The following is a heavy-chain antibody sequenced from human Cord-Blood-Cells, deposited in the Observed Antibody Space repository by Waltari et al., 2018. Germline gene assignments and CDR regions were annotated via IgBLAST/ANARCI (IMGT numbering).Heavy chain of an antibody. V-gene: IGHV3-7*01. CDR2: IKQDGSRK. Sequence: EVQLVESGGGLVQPGGALRLSCAASGFTFSSYWMSWVRQAPGKGLEGVAKIKQDGSRKYYVDSLRGRFTIVRDTAKNSLYLQMNSLRAEDTAVYYCAREGVGGGGFDYWGQGTLVTVSS. CDR3: AREGVGGGGFDY. CDR1: GFTFSSYW. J-gene: IGHJ4*02. D-gene: IGHD3-10*01.